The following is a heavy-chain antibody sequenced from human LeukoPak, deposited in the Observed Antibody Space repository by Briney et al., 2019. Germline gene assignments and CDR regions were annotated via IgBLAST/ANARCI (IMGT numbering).Heavy chain of an antibody. J-gene: IGHJ4*02. D-gene: IGHD2-15*01. Sequence: GGSLRLSCAASGFTFSDYYISWLRQAPGKGREWVSYISPSGSSIYYADSVKGRFTISRDNAKSSLFLQMNSLRVEDTVMYYCANDRRYCSGAMCQGFSYWGQGNLVTVSS. V-gene: IGHV3-11*04. CDR2: ISPSGSSI. CDR3: ANDRRYCSGAMCQGFSY. CDR1: GFTFSDYY.